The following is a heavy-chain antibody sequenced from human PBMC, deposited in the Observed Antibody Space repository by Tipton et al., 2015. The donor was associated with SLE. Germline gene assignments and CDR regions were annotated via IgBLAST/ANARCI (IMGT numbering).Heavy chain of an antibody. J-gene: IGHJ2*01. D-gene: IGHD7-27*01. CDR1: GLTVSSSY. CDR2: IYGGGST. V-gene: IGHV3-66*01. Sequence: SLRLSCAASGLTVSSSYMSWVRQAPGKGLEWVSVIYGGGSTYLADSVKGRFSLSRDHSRNTLYLQMNSLGAEDTAVYYCARGDWGRSYWYFDLWGRGTLVTVSS. CDR3: ARGDWGRSYWYFDL.